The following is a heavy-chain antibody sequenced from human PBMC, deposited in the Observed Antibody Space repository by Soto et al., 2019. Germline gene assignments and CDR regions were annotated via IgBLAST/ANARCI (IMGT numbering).Heavy chain of an antibody. CDR1: RYSFTNYW. V-gene: IGHV5-51*01. D-gene: IGHD3-10*01. CDR3: ARPRSGSYRLDYYGMDV. CDR2: IYPGDSDS. Sequence: EVQLVQSGAEEKKPGESLKISCKGSRYSFTNYWIAWVRQMPGKGLEWMGIIYPGDSDSRYSPSFQGQVTISADKSISTAYLQWSSLKASDTAIYYCARPRSGSYRLDYYGMDVWGQGTTVTVSS. J-gene: IGHJ6*02.